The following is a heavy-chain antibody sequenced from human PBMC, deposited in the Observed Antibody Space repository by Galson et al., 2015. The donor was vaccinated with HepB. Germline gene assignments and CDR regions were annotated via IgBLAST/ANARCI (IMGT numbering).Heavy chain of an antibody. CDR2: IYTSGST. V-gene: IGHV4-61*02. CDR3: ARAGDDFWSGYYRVNGNWFDP. CDR1: GGSISSGSYY. D-gene: IGHD3-3*01. J-gene: IGHJ5*02. Sequence: TLSLTCTVSGGSISSGSYYWSWIRQPAGKGLEWIGRIYTSGSTNYNPSLKSRVTMSVDTSKNQFSLKLSSVTAADTAVYYCARAGDDFWSGYYRVNGNWFDPWGQGTLVTVSS.